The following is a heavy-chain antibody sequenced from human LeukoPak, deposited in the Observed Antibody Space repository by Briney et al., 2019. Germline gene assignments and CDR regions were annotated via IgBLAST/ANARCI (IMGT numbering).Heavy chain of an antibody. CDR3: TRVDIVVVPAAYYFDY. Sequence: SQTLSLTCTVSGGSINGGDYYWSWIRQPPGKGLEWIGYIYYSGSTYYNPSLKSRVTISVDTSKNQFSLKLSSVTAADTAVYYCTRVDIVVVPAAYYFDYWGQGTLVTVSS. J-gene: IGHJ4*02. D-gene: IGHD2-2*03. CDR2: IYYSGST. V-gene: IGHV4-30-4*01. CDR1: GGSINGGDYY.